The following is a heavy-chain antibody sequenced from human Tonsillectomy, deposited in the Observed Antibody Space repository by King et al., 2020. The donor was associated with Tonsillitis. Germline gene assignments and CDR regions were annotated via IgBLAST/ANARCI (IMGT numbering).Heavy chain of an antibody. D-gene: IGHD4-17*01. CDR3: AREVYGDYGYFDY. CDR2: ITSDGSST. Sequence: VQLVESGGGLVQPGGSLRLSCAASGFTFSSYWMHWVRQAPGKGLVWVSRITSDGSSTSYADSVKGRFTISRDNAKNTLYLQMNSLRAEDTAVYYCAREVYGDYGYFDYWGQGTLVTVSS. V-gene: IGHV3-74*01. J-gene: IGHJ4*02. CDR1: GFTFSSYW.